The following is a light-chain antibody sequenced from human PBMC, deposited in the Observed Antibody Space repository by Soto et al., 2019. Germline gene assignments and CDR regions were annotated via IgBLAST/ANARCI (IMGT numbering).Light chain of an antibody. V-gene: IGLV2-14*01. J-gene: IGLJ1*01. CDR2: EVS. Sequence: QSALTQPASVSGSPGQSITISCTGTSSGVGGYNYVSWYQQHPGKAPKLMIYEVSNRPSGVFNRFSGSKSGNTASLTISGLQAEDEADYYCSSYTSSSTYVFGTGTKVTVL. CDR3: SSYTSSSTYV. CDR1: SSGVGGYNY.